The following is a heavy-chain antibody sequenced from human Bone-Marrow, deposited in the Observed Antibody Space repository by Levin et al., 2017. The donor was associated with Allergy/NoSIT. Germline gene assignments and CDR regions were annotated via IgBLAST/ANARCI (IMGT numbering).Heavy chain of an antibody. J-gene: IGHJ4*02. Sequence: GGSLRLSCAASGFTFDDFGMHWVRQVPGKGLEWVAGISWNSGDIGYAVSVKGRFTISRDNARNSLHLQMNSLRVEDTALYHCARDGKIASIFGVVITGGLNNWGQGTLVTVSS. CDR2: ISWNSGDI. CDR3: ARDGKIASIFGVVITGGLNN. D-gene: IGHD3-3*01. V-gene: IGHV3-9*01. CDR1: GFTFDDFG.